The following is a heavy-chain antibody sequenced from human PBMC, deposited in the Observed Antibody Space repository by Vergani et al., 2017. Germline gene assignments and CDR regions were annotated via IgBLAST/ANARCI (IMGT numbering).Heavy chain of an antibody. CDR3: ARANYGDYSVYYYYYYMDV. CDR1: GGSISSYY. CDR2: IYYSGST. Sequence: QVQLQESGPGLVKPSETLSLTCTVSGGSISSYYWSWIRQPPGKGLEWIWYIYYSGSTNYNPSLKSRVTISVDTSKNQLSLKLSSVTAADTAVYYCARANYGDYSVYYYYYYMDVWGKGTTVTDSS. J-gene: IGHJ6*03. V-gene: IGHV4-59*01. D-gene: IGHD4-17*01.